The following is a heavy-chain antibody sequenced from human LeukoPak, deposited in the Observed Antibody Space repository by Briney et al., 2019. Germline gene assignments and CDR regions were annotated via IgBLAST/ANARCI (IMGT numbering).Heavy chain of an antibody. CDR3: AKSSPMITFGGVIANFDY. V-gene: IGHV3-23*01. Sequence: PGGSLRLSCAASGFTFSSYAMSWVRQAPGKELEWVSAISGSGGSTYYADSVKGRFTISRDNSKNTLYLQMNSLRAEDTAVYYCAKSSPMITFGGVIANFDYWGQGTLVTVSS. CDR2: ISGSGGST. D-gene: IGHD3-16*02. CDR1: GFTFSSYA. J-gene: IGHJ4*02.